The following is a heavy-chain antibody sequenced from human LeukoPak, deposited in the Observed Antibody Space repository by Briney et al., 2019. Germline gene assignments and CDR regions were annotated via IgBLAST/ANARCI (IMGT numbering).Heavy chain of an antibody. CDR3: AKGSGFDY. V-gene: IGHV3-9*01. CDR1: GLTFDDYA. J-gene: IGHJ4*02. Sequence: GRSLRLSCAASGLTFDDYAMHWVRQAPGKGLEWVSGISWNSGSIGYADSVKGRFTISRDNAKNSLYLQMNSLRAEDTALYYCAKGSGFDYWGQGTLVTVSS. D-gene: IGHD3-10*01. CDR2: ISWNSGSI.